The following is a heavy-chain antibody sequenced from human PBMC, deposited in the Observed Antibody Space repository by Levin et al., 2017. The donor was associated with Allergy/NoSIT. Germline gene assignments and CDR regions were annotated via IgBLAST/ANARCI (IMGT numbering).Heavy chain of an antibody. Sequence: GGSLRLSCAASGFTFSSYWMHWVRQAPGKGLVWVSRINTDGSITNSADYVKGRFTISRDNAKNTLYLQMNSLRAEDTAVYYCATYDRGREDYWGQGTLVTVSS. CDR1: GFTFSSYW. CDR2: INTDGSIT. D-gene: IGHD3-22*01. V-gene: IGHV3-74*01. J-gene: IGHJ4*02. CDR3: ATYDRGREDY.